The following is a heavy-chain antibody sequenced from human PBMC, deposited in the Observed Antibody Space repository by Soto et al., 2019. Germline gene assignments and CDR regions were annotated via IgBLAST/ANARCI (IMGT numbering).Heavy chain of an antibody. CDR1: GYSFTNND. V-gene: IGHV1-8*01. Sequence: ASLKGSCKASGYSFTNNDVSWVRQATGQGLEWMGWMNPGSGDTGYAQKFQGRVTMTRDISIATAYMELSSLRSDDTAIYYCARMATFGSLNWFDPWGQGTLVTVSS. D-gene: IGHD3-16*01. CDR3: ARMATFGSLNWFDP. CDR2: MNPGSGDT. J-gene: IGHJ5*02.